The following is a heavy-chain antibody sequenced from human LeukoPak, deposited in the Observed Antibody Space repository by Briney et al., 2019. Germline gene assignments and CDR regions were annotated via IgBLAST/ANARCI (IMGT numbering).Heavy chain of an antibody. CDR3: ARNNVAFDP. J-gene: IGHJ5*02. D-gene: IGHD2-21*01. Sequence: SETLSLTCTVSGGSISSSSYYWGWIRQPPGKGLEWIGSIYYSGSTYYNPSLKSRVTISVDTSKNQFSLKLSSVTAADTAVYYCARNNVAFDPWGQGTLVTVSS. CDR2: IYYSGST. V-gene: IGHV4-39*01. CDR1: GGSISSSSYY.